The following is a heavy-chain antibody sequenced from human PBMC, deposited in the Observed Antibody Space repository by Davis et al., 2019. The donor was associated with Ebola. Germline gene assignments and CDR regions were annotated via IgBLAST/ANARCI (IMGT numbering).Heavy chain of an antibody. CDR1: GGSISSYY. D-gene: IGHD4-17*01. Sequence: MPGGSLRLSCTVSGGSISSYYWSWIRQPPGKGLEWIGYIYYSGSTNYNPSLKSRVSISVDTSRNQFSLKLSSVTAADTAVYYCAGKHDYGDPLDYWGQGTLVTVSS. CDR2: IYYSGST. J-gene: IGHJ4*02. CDR3: AGKHDYGDPLDY. V-gene: IGHV4-59*08.